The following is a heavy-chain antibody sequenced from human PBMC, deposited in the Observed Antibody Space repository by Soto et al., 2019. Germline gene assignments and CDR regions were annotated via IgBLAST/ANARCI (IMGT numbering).Heavy chain of an antibody. V-gene: IGHV1-69*01. J-gene: IGHJ6*02. Sequence: QVQLVQSGAEVKKPGSSVKVSCKASGGTFSSYAISWVRQAPGQGLEWMGGIIPISDTTNYAQKFQGRVTITADESTSTAYMELSSLRSEDTAVYYGARSQGSSTSLEIYYYYYYGMDVWGQGTTVTVSS. CDR1: GGTFSSYA. CDR3: ARSQGSSTSLEIYYYYYYGMDV. CDR2: IIPISDTT. D-gene: IGHD2-2*01.